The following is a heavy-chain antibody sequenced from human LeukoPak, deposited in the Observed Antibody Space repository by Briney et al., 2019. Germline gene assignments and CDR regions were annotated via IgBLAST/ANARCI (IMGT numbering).Heavy chain of an antibody. CDR2: IYYSGST. CDR1: GGSISSYY. J-gene: IGHJ4*02. D-gene: IGHD3-9*01. Sequence: SETLSFTCTVSGGSISSYYWSWIRQPPGKGLEWIGYIYYSGSTNYNPSLKSRVTISVDTSKNQFSLKVSSVIAADTAVYYCARVGPYYDILTGYSYYFDYWGQGTLVTVSS. CDR3: ARVGPYYDILTGYSYYFDY. V-gene: IGHV4-59*01.